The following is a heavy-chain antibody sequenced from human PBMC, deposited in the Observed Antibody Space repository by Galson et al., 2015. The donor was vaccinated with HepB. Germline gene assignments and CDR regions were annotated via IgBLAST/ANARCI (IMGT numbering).Heavy chain of an antibody. J-gene: IGHJ4*02. CDR1: GFTFSTYA. CDR3: ARDRVFYYDGSGYRMDY. Sequence: SLRLSCAASGFTFSTYAMHWVRQAPGKGLEWVAIISYDGSNKYYADSVKGRFTISRDNSKNTLSLQMNSLRAEDTAMYYCARDRVFYYDGSGYRMDYWGQGTLVTVSS. V-gene: IGHV3-30*04. D-gene: IGHD3-22*01. CDR2: ISYDGSNK.